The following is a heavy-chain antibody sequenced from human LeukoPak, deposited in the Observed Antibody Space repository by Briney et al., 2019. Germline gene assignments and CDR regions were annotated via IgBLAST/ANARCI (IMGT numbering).Heavy chain of an antibody. CDR1: VYTFTFYY. V-gene: IGHV1-2*02. CDR3: ARGAVPYYYYYMDV. J-gene: IGHJ6*03. Sequence: ASVTVSFKSSVYTFTFYYMHWVRQAPGQGLEWRGWINPNSGGTNYAQKFQGRVTMTSDTSISTAYMELSRLRSDDTAVYYCARGAVPYYYYYMDVWGKGTTVTVSS. D-gene: IGHD6-19*01. CDR2: INPNSGGT.